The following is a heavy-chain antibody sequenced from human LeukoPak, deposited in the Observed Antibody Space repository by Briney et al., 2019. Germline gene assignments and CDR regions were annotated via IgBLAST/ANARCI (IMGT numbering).Heavy chain of an antibody. D-gene: IGHD3-22*01. CDR3: ARERAIYDSSGYYGY. CDR2: INHSGST. CDR1: GGSFSGYY. Sequence: SETLSLTCAVYGGSFSGYYWSWIRQPPGKGLEWIGEINHSGSTNYNPSLKSRVTISVDTSKNQFSLKLSSVTAADTAVYYCARERAIYDSSGYYGYWGQGTLVTVSS. J-gene: IGHJ4*02. V-gene: IGHV4-34*01.